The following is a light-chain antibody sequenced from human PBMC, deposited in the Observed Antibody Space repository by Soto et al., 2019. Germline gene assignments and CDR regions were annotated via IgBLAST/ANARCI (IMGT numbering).Light chain of an antibody. V-gene: IGKV2-28*01. CDR2: LGS. J-gene: IGKJ4*01. CDR1: HSLLRSNGYLY. Sequence: DIVMTQSPLSLSVTPGESASIFCRSSHSLLRSNGYLYLDWYVQKPGQSPQLLIYLGSNRASWVADWFSGSGSGPEFTLEISRVEADDVGICYCMEALESPVTFGEGTKVDNK. CDR3: MEALESPVT.